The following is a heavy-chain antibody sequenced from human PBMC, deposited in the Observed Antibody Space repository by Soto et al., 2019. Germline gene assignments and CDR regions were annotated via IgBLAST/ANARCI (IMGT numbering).Heavy chain of an antibody. D-gene: IGHD3-16*01. CDR1: GFTLSNYW. CDR2: ISTDEVST. CDR3: ARGTQYFHYVWGTVPIDY. J-gene: IGHJ4*02. V-gene: IGHV3-74*01. Sequence: SLRLSCAASGFTLSNYWMHWVRQAPGKGLVWVSRISTDEVSTDYADSVKGRFTISRDNAKNTLYLQMNSLRVEDTAVYYCARGTQYFHYVWGTVPIDYWGQGALVTVSS.